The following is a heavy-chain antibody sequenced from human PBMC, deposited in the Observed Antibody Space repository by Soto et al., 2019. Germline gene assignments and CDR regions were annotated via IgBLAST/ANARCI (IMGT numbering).Heavy chain of an antibody. J-gene: IGHJ4*02. CDR2: ISSSTSYI. Sequence: GGSLRLSCAASGFRFNSHSMAWVRQAPGKGLDWVSSISSSTSYIYYADSVKGRFTISRDNAKNSLYLQMNSLRAEDTAVYYCARAPPGFCSGGSCYPDFWGQGTLVTVSS. V-gene: IGHV3-21*01. CDR1: GFRFNSHS. CDR3: ARAPPGFCSGGSCYPDF. D-gene: IGHD2-15*01.